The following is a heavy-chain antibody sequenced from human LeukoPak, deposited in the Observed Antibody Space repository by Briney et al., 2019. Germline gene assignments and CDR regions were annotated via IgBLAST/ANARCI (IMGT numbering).Heavy chain of an antibody. Sequence: GGSLRLSCAASGFTFSTSWMHWVRQAPGKGLVWVSRMNSDGSTTTHADSVRGRFTISRDNAKNTLYLQMNSLRAEDTAVYYCVRALLWSADYWGQGTLVTVSS. J-gene: IGHJ4*02. CDR2: MNSDGSTT. CDR1: GFTFSTSW. D-gene: IGHD4-23*01. V-gene: IGHV3-74*03. CDR3: VRALLWSADY.